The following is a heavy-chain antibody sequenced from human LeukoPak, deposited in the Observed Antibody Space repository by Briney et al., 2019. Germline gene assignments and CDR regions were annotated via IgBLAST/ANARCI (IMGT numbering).Heavy chain of an antibody. V-gene: IGHV3-23*01. CDR1: GFTFSSYT. CDR2: ISGSGGTT. J-gene: IGHJ4*02. Sequence: GGSLRLSCAASGFTFSSYTISWVRQAPGKGLEWVSAISGSGGTTYYADSVKGRFTISRDNSKNTLFLQMNSLRAEDTAVYYCAKAGYFDYWGQGTLVTVSS. CDR3: AKAGYFDY.